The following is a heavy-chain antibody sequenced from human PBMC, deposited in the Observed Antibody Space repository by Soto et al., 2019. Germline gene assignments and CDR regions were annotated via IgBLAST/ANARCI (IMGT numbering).Heavy chain of an antibody. CDR2: ISTYNGDT. D-gene: IGHD3-22*01. V-gene: IGHV1-18*01. J-gene: IGHJ4*02. CDR3: ARGPTDYYDKSCDYSLDY. CDR1: GYTFITYG. Sequence: QVQLVQSGAEVKEPGASVKVSCKASGYTFITYGMSWVRQAPGQGLDWMGWISTYNGDTKYADRLQGRVTMTTDTTTGTAYMELRSLRSDDTAVYYCARGPTDYYDKSCDYSLDYWGQGTLVTVSS.